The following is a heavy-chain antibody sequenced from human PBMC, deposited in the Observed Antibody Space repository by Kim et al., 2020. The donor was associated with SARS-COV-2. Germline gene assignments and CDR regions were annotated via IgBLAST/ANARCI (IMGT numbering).Heavy chain of an antibody. V-gene: IGHV3-11*03. J-gene: IGHJ3*02. CDR3: ATYTIFGVGHAFDI. CDR2: ISSSSSYT. D-gene: IGHD3-3*01. Sequence: GGSLRLSCAASGFTFSDYYMSWIRQAPGKGLEWVSYISSSSSYTNYADSVKGRFTISRDNAKNSLYLQMNSLRAEDTAVYYCATYTIFGVGHAFDIWGQGTMVTVSS. CDR1: GFTFSDYY.